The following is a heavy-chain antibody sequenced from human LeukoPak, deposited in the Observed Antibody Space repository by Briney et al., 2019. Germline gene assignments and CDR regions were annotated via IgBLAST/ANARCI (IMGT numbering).Heavy chain of an antibody. CDR2: IYYSGTT. Sequence: PSETLSLTCTVSGGSISSYYWSWVRQPPGKGLELIGYIYYSGTTNYNPSLKSRVTIWVDTYKNQLSLKLRFVPAADTAVYYCARGGGNSGSATDRWGQGTLVTVSS. D-gene: IGHD5-12*01. J-gene: IGHJ5*02. V-gene: IGHV4-59*12. CDR1: GGSISSYY. CDR3: ARGGGNSGSATDR.